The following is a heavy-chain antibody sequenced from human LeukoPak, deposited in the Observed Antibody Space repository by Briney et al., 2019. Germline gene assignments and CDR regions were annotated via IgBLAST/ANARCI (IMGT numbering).Heavy chain of an antibody. V-gene: IGHV3-23*01. CDR2: ISGSGGST. J-gene: IGHJ4*02. Sequence: GGSLRLSCAASGFTFSSYSMNWVRQAPGKGLEWVSAISGSGGSTYYADSVKGRFTISRDNSKNTLYLQMNSLRAEDTAVYYCAKSLGGTPYYFDYWGQGTLVTVSS. CDR3: AKSLGGTPYYFDY. D-gene: IGHD3-16*01. CDR1: GFTFSSYS.